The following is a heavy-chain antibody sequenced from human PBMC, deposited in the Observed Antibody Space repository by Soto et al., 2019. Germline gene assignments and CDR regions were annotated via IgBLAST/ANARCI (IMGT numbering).Heavy chain of an antibody. CDR2: ISYDGSNK. D-gene: IGHD2-15*01. V-gene: IGHV3-30*18. CDR3: AKAGVDYDGMDV. CDR1: GFTFSSYG. J-gene: IGHJ6*02. Sequence: QVQLVESGGGVVQPGRSLRLSCAASGFTFSSYGMHWVRQAPGKGLEWVAVISYDGSNKYYADSVKGRFTISSDNSKNTLYLQMNSLGAEGTAVYYCAKAGVDYDGMDVWGQGTTVTVSS.